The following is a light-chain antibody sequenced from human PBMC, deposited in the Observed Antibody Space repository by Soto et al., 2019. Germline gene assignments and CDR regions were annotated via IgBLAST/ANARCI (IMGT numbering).Light chain of an antibody. CDR1: ENIYTN. Sequence: EIVMTQSPATQSESPGQRATLSCRASENIYTNLAWYQQKPGQAPRLLFYGASTRATGLPARFSGTGSGTEFTLTINSLQAEDSAVYYCQQYYNWPRTFGQGTRLEIK. J-gene: IGKJ5*01. CDR2: GAS. V-gene: IGKV3-15*01. CDR3: QQYYNWPRT.